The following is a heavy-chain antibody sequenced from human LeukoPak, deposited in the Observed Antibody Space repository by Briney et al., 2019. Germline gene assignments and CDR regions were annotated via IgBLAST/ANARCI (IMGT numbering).Heavy chain of an antibody. CDR3: ATDGAGSDT. Sequence: GGSLRLSCAASGFTFNDYYMSSIRQAPGKGLEWLSYINIGGTNTHYADSVKGRFTISRDNAKKSLYLEMNNLRAEDTAVYYCATDGAGSDTWGQGVLVTVSS. CDR1: GFTFNDYY. CDR2: INIGGTNT. V-gene: IGHV3-11*01. J-gene: IGHJ5*02.